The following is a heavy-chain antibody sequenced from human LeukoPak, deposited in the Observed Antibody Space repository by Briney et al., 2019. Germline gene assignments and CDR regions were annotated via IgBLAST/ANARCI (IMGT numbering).Heavy chain of an antibody. CDR1: GYSFSTYW. V-gene: IGHV5-51*01. Sequence: GESLKISCEGSGYSFSTYWIAWVRQMPGKGLEWMGSIYPRDSEIRYSPSFQGQVTISADNSISTAYLQWSSLKASDTAMYYCARPAYSSSLSSHFAPWGQGTLVTVSS. D-gene: IGHD6-13*01. CDR3: ARPAYSSSLSSHFAP. CDR2: IYPRDSEI. J-gene: IGHJ5*02.